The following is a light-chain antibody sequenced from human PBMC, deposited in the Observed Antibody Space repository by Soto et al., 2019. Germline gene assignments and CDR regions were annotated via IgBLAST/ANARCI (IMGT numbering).Light chain of an antibody. CDR3: ATWDDSLNGVV. CDR1: SSNIGSNA. Sequence: QSVVTQTSSASETPGQRVTISCSGSSSNIGSNAVNWYQQLPGTAPKLLIYSDNQRPSGVPDRFSGSRSGTSASLAISGLQSEDEADYYCATWDDSLNGVVFGGGTKLTVL. CDR2: SDN. J-gene: IGLJ2*01. V-gene: IGLV1-44*01.